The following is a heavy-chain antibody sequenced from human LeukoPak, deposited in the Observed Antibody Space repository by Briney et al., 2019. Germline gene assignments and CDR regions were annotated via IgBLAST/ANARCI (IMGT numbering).Heavy chain of an antibody. J-gene: IGHJ2*01. V-gene: IGHV4-39*02. Sequence: PSETLSLTCTVSGGSISSDSYYWSWIRQPPGKGLEWIGDMYYSGSTYYNPSLKSRVTISVDTSKNQFSLKLSSVIVADTAVYYCARESSGYALRYFDLWGRGTLVTVSS. CDR3: ARESSGYALRYFDL. CDR2: MYYSGST. D-gene: IGHD3-22*01. CDR1: GGSISSDSYY.